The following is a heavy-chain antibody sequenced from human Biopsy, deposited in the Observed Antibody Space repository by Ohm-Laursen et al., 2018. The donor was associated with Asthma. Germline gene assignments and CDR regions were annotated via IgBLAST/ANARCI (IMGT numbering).Heavy chain of an antibody. J-gene: IGHJ4*02. Sequence: SLRLSCAASGFAVSRDYMFWGRQAQGKGLEWVSVIYSGGTSHTADSVRGRFTISRDYSKNTLYLQMHSLRAEDTVVYYCARGDSSNWSHYYFDYWGQGTLVTVSS. V-gene: IGHV3-53*01. D-gene: IGHD3-22*01. CDR2: IYSGGTS. CDR1: GFAVSRDY. CDR3: ARGDSSNWSHYYFDY.